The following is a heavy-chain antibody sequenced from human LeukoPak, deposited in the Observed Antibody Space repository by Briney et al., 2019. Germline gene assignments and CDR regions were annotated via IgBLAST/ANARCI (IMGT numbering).Heavy chain of an antibody. CDR3: ASHWAQQVVSDY. CDR2: ISYDGRNK. V-gene: IGHV3-30*03. J-gene: IGHJ4*02. Sequence: PGGSLRLSCAASGFTFSSYGMPWVRQAPGKGLEWVAVISYDGRNKYYADSVKGRFTVSRDNSKNTLYLQMNSLRAEDTAVYYCASHWAQQVVSDYWGQGTLVTVSS. D-gene: IGHD6-13*01. CDR1: GFTFSSYG.